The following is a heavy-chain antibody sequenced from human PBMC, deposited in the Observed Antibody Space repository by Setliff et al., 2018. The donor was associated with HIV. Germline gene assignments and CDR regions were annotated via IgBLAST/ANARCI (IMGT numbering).Heavy chain of an antibody. CDR1: GGTFSRYT. Sequence: ASVKVSCKASGGTFSRYTVSWIRQAPGQGLEWMGWISAYNGNTNYAQKLQGRVTMTTDTSTSIAYMELRSLRSDDTAVYYCARGSNPRGWFDPWGQGTLVTVSS. V-gene: IGHV1-18*01. J-gene: IGHJ5*02. CDR3: ARGSNPRGWFDP. D-gene: IGHD4-4*01. CDR2: ISAYNGNT.